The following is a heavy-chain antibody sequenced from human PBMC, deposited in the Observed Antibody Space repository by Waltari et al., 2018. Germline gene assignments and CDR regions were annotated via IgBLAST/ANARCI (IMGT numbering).Heavy chain of an antibody. CDR3: ARDRGYQDY. J-gene: IGHJ4*02. D-gene: IGHD3-10*01. Sequence: QVQLQESGPGLVKPSETLSLTCTVSGGSISSYYWSWIRQPPGKGMEWIGCIYSSGSTNYNPSLKSRVIISVDTSKNQFSLKVRSMTTADTAVYYCARDRGYQDYWGQGTLVTVSS. V-gene: IGHV4-59*01. CDR1: GGSISSYY. CDR2: IYSSGST.